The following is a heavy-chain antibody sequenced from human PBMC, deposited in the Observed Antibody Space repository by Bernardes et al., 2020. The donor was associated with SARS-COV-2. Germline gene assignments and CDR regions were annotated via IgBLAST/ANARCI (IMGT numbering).Heavy chain of an antibody. V-gene: IGHV3-30*18. Sequence: GGSLRLSCAASGFTFGDYGMHWVRQAPGKGLEWAAVISYDGSNKFYADFVKGRSSISRDNSENTVHLQLNSLSAGDTAVYYCAKEYCSRTSCYMGSYYYYYGMDVWGQGTTVTVSS. J-gene: IGHJ6*02. D-gene: IGHD2-2*02. CDR2: ISYDGSNK. CDR1: GFTFGDYG. CDR3: AKEYCSRTSCYMGSYYYYYGMDV.